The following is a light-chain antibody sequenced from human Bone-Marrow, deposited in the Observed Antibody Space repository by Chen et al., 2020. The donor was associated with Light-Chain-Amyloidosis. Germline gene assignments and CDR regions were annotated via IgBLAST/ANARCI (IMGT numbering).Light chain of an antibody. CDR1: SDSITTNY. J-gene: IGLJ3*02. CDR3: QSYQGSSQGV. Sequence: NFMLTQPHSVSESPGKTVIISCSRSSDSITTNYVQWYQQRPGSSPTTVISEDDQRPSWVPDRFSGSIDRSSNSASLTISGLKTEDEADYYCQSYQGSSQGVFGGGTKLTVL. V-gene: IGLV6-57*01. CDR2: EDD.